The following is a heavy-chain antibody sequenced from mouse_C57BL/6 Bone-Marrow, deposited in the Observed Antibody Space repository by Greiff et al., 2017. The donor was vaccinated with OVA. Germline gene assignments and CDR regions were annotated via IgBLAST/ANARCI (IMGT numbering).Heavy chain of an antibody. CDR2: ISSGSSTI. J-gene: IGHJ2*01. D-gene: IGHD1-1*01. CDR3: ARSHYYYGSSYDY. Sequence: EVQLVESGGGLVKPGGSLKLSCAASGFTFSDYGMHWVRQAPEKGLEWVAYISSGSSTIYYADTVKGRFTISRDNAKNTLFLQMTSLRSEDTAMYYCARSHYYYGSSYDYWGQGTTLTVSS. V-gene: IGHV5-17*01. CDR1: GFTFSDYG.